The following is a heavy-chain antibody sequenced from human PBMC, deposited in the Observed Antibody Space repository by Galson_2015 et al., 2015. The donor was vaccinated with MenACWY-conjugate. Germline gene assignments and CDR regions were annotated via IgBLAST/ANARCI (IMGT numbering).Heavy chain of an antibody. CDR2: IIPIFVTA. CDR1: GGTFSSYA. J-gene: IGHJ4*02. D-gene: IGHD1-26*01. Sequence: SVKVSCKASGGTFSSYAISWVRQAPGQGLEWMGGIIPIFVTANYAQKFQGRVTITADESTSTAYMELSSLRSEDTAVYYCASGRELLANFDYWGQGTLVTVSS. V-gene: IGHV1-69*13. CDR3: ASGRELLANFDY.